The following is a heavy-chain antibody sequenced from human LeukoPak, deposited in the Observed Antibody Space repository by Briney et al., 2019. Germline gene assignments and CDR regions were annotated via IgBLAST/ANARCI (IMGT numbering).Heavy chain of an antibody. CDR3: ARQGYCSSTSCYVDF. J-gene: IGHJ4*02. CDR1: GYSFTTYW. CDR2: IYPDDSDA. D-gene: IGHD2-2*01. Sequence: GESLKISCKGSGYSFTTYWLAWVRPMPGKGLEWMGIIYPDDSDARYRPSFQGQVTISADKSISTAYLQWSSLKASDSAMYYCARQGYCSSTSCYVDFWGQGTLVTVSS. V-gene: IGHV5-51*01.